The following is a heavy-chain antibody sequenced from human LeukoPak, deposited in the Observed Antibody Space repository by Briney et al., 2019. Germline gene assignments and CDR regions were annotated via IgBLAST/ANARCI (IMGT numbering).Heavy chain of an antibody. CDR3: ARVTLAYCGGDCYWGGALDI. V-gene: IGHV4-30-4*08. J-gene: IGHJ3*02. CDR2: IYYSGST. Sequence: SQTLSLTCTVPGGSISSGDYYWSWIRQPPGKGLEWSGYIYYSGSTYYNPSLKSRVTISVDTSKNQFSLKLSSVTAADTAVYYCARVTLAYCGGDCYWGGALDIWGQGTMVTVSS. CDR1: GGSISSGDYY. D-gene: IGHD2-21*01.